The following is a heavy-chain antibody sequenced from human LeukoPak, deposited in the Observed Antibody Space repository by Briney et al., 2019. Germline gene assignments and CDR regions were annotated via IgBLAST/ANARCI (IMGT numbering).Heavy chain of an antibody. CDR1: GFTVSSNY. CDR3: TRTYYGSGSTAFDI. V-gene: IGHV3-53*01. CDR2: IYSGGST. D-gene: IGHD3-10*01. J-gene: IGHJ3*02. Sequence: PGGSLRLSCAASGFTVSSNYMSWVRQAPGKGLEWVSVIYSGGSTYYADSVKGRFTISRDNSKNTLYLQMNSLRAEDTAVYYCTRTYYGSGSTAFDIWGQGTMVTVSS.